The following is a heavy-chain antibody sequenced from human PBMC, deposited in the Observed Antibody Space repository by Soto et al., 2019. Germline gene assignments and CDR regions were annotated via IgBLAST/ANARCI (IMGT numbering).Heavy chain of an antibody. CDR2: IIPILALT. J-gene: IGHJ5*02. CDR3: ARGYCSGGSCYSPRYNWFDP. Sequence: QVQLVQSRAEVKKTGSSVKVSCKASGDTSSSYSINWVRQAPGQGLEWVGRIIPILALTNYAQRFQGRVTITADKSTSKVDMELSSLRSEDTAVYYCARGYCSGGSCYSPRYNWFDPWGLGTLVTVSS. CDR1: GDTSSSYS. V-gene: IGHV1-69*02. D-gene: IGHD2-15*01.